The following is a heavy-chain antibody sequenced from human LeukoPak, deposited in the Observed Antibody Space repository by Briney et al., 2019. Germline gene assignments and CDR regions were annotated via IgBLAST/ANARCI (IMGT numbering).Heavy chain of an antibody. D-gene: IGHD3-10*01. J-gene: IGHJ3*02. CDR2: IYYSGST. Sequence: HPETLSLTCTVSGGSISSYYWSWIRQPPGTGLEGIGDIYYSGSTNYNPSLKSRVTISVYTSKNQSSLNLISVTPAETAVYYSARVWVEYYYGSGSQHGGAFDIWGQGTMVTVSS. CDR3: ARVWVEYYYGSGSQHGGAFDI. V-gene: IGHV4-59*01. CDR1: GGSISSYY.